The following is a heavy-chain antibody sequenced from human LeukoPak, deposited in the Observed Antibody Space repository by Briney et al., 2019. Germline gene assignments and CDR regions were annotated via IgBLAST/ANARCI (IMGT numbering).Heavy chain of an antibody. CDR1: GGSISSSSYY. CDR2: IYYSGST. CDR3: ARDRADIVVVVAATRGLYYMDV. J-gene: IGHJ6*03. Sequence: SETLSLTFTVSGGSISSSSYYGGWIRQPPGKGLEWIGSIYYSGSTYYNPSIKSRVTISVDTSKNQFSMKLSSVTAADTAVYYCARDRADIVVVVAATRGLYYMDVWGKGTTVTVSS. D-gene: IGHD2-15*01. V-gene: IGHV4-39*07.